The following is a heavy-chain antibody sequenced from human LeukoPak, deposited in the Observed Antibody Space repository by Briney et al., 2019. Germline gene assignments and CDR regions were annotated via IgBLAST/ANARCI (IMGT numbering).Heavy chain of an antibody. CDR3: AKGVSSGCPVVDDY. CDR2: MNPNSGNT. V-gene: IGHV1-8*01. D-gene: IGHD6-19*01. CDR1: GYTFTSYD. Sequence: GASVKVSCKASGYTFTSYDINWVRQATGQGLEWMGWMNPNSGNTGYAQKFQGRATMTRNTSISTAYMELSSLRAEDTAVYYCAKGVSSGCPVVDDYWGQGTLVTVSS. J-gene: IGHJ4*02.